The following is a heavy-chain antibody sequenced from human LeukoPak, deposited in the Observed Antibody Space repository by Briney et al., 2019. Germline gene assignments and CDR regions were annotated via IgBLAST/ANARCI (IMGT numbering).Heavy chain of an antibody. CDR2: INAGNGNT. CDR1: GYTFTSYA. V-gene: IGHV1-3*03. D-gene: IGHD4-17*01. Sequence: ASVKVSCKASGYTFTSYAMHWVRQAPGQRLEWMGWINAGNGNTKYSQEFQGRVTITRDTPASTAYMELSSLRSEDMAVYYCARDSGYGDPLNTGDFDYWGQGTLVTVSS. J-gene: IGHJ4*02. CDR3: ARDSGYGDPLNTGDFDY.